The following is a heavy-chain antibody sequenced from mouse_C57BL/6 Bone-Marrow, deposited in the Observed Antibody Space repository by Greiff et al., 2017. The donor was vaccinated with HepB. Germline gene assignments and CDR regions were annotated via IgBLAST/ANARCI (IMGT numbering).Heavy chain of an antibody. J-gene: IGHJ2*01. Sequence: VQLQQPGAELVKPGASVKMSCKASGYTFTSYWITWVKQRPGQGLEWIGDIYPGSGSTNYNEKFKSKATLTVDTSSSTAYMQLSSLTSEDSAVYYCARGHGHYYGPYFDYWGQGTTLTVSS. CDR2: IYPGSGST. CDR1: GYTFTSYW. V-gene: IGHV1-55*01. D-gene: IGHD1-2*01. CDR3: ARGHGHYYGPYFDY.